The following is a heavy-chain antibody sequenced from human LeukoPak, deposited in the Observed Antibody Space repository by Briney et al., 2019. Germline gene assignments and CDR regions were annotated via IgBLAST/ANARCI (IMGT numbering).Heavy chain of an antibody. CDR1: GGSFSGYY. D-gene: IGHD1-26*01. V-gene: IGHV4-59*01. CDR2: IYYSGST. Sequence: PSETLSLTCAVYGGSFSGYYWSWIRQPPGKGLEWIGYIYYSGSTNYNPSLKSRVTISVDTSKNQFSLKLSSVTAADTAVYYCAANSGSHDAFDIWGQGTMVTVSS. CDR3: AANSGSHDAFDI. J-gene: IGHJ3*02.